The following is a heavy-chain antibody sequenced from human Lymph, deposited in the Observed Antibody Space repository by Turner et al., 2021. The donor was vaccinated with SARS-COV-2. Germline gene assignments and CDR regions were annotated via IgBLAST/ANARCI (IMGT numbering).Heavy chain of an antibody. V-gene: IGHV3-64*01. Sequence: EVQLVESGGGLVQPGGSLRLSCAASGFTFSSYDMHWVRQAAGKGLEYVSAISSEGVSTYYANSVKGRFTISRDNSKNTLYLQMGSLRAEDMAVYYCARDWRAGNYWGQGTLVTVSS. J-gene: IGHJ4*02. D-gene: IGHD3-3*01. CDR3: ARDWRAGNY. CDR2: ISSEGVST. CDR1: GFTFSSYD.